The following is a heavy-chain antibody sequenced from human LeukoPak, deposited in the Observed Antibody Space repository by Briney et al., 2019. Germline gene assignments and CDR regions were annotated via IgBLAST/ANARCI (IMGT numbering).Heavy chain of an antibody. CDR2: INPNSGGT. V-gene: IGHV1-2*04. Sequence: ASVKVSCKASGYTFTGYYMHWVRQAPGQGLEWMGWINPNSGGTNYAQKFQGWVTMTRDTSISTAYMELSRLRSDDTAVYYCARDIVFWSGYMGDYWGQGTLVTVSS. J-gene: IGHJ4*02. CDR1: GYTFTGYY. CDR3: ARDIVFWSGYMGDY. D-gene: IGHD3-3*01.